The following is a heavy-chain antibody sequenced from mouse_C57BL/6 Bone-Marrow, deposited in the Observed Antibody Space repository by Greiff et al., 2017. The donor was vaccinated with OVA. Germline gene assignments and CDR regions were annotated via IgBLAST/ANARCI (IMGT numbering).Heavy chain of an antibody. CDR3: ARRCYYNGFDY. CDR1: GYTFTSYW. V-gene: IGHV1-69*01. Sequence: VQLQQPGAELVMPGASVKLSCKASGYTFTSYWMHWVKQRPGQGLEWIGEIDPSDSYTNYNQKFKGKSTLTVDKSSSTAYMQLSSLTSEDSAVYYCARRCYYNGFDYWGQGTTLTVSS. CDR2: IDPSDSYT. D-gene: IGHD1-1*01. J-gene: IGHJ2*01.